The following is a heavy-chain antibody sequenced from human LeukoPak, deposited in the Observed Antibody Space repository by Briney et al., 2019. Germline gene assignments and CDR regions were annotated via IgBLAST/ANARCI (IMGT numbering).Heavy chain of an antibody. CDR3: ATTATAMVDY. J-gene: IGHJ4*02. CDR2: ISWNSGSI. V-gene: IGHV3-9*01. D-gene: IGHD5-18*01. CDR1: GFTFDDYA. Sequence: PGGSLRLSCAASGFTFDDYAMHWVRQAPGKGLEWVSGISWNSGSIGYADSVKGRFTISRDNAKNSLYLQMNSLRAEDTALYYCATTATAMVDYWGQGTLVTVSS.